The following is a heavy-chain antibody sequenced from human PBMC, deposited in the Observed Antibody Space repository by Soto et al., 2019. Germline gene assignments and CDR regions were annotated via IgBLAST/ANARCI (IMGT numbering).Heavy chain of an antibody. D-gene: IGHD3-10*01. J-gene: IGHJ6*02. V-gene: IGHV3-33*07. CDR2: IWYDGSNK. CDR3: ARCHYSGSARTYGMDV. CDR1: GFPFSRYA. Sequence: GGSLRLSCAASGFPFSRYAMSWVRQAPGKGLEWVAVIWYDGSNKYYADSVKGRFTISRDNSKNTLYLQMNSLRGEDTAVYHCARCHYSGSARTYGMDVWGQGTTVTVSS.